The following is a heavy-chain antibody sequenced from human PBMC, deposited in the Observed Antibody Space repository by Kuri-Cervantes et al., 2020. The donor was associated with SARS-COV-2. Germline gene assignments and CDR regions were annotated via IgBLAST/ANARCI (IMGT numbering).Heavy chain of an antibody. CDR1: GGTFSSYD. CDR2: MNPNSGNT. V-gene: IGHV1-8*02. Sequence: ASVKVSCKASGGTFSSYDINWVRQATGQGLEWMGWMNPNSGNTGYTQKFQGRVTMTRNTSISTAYMELSSLRSEDTAVYYCARASRWLPPYYYYMDVWGKGTTVTVSS. J-gene: IGHJ6*03. D-gene: IGHD3-22*01. CDR3: ARASRWLPPYYYYMDV.